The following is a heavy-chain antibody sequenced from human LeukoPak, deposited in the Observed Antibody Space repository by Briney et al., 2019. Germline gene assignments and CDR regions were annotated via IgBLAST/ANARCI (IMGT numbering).Heavy chain of an antibody. V-gene: IGHV7-4-1*02. CDR2: INTNTGNP. CDR3: ARGVSGAYYDFWSGYKQNWFDP. CDR1: GYTFTGYY. D-gene: IGHD3-3*01. Sequence: ASVKVSCKASGYTFTGYYMHWVRQAPGQGLEWMGWINTNTGNPTYAQGFTGRFVFSLDTSVSTAYLQISSLKAEDTAVYYCARGVSGAYYDFWSGYKQNWFDPWGQGTLVTVSS. J-gene: IGHJ5*02.